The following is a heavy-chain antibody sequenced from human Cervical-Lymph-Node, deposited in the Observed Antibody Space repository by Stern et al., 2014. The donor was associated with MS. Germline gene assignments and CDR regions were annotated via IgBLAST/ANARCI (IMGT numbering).Heavy chain of an antibody. D-gene: IGHD6-19*01. CDR1: GFPFRSYA. Sequence: VPLVESGGGLVQPGGSLRLSFSASGFPFRSYAMHWVRQAPGKGLQYVPGISSKGGTTYYADAVKGRFTISRDNSKNTLYLQMSSLRPEDTAVYYCVKERVSGWYDFEYWDQGTLVTVSS. CDR2: ISSKGGTT. CDR3: VKERVSGWYDFEY. V-gene: IGHV3-64D*06. J-gene: IGHJ4*02.